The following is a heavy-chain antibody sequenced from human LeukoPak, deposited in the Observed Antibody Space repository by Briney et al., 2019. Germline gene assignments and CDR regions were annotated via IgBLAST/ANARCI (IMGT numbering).Heavy chain of an antibody. D-gene: IGHD6-6*01. J-gene: IGHJ4*02. V-gene: IGHV3-7*04. Sequence: GGSLRLSCAASGFTFSSYWMSWVRQAPGKGLEWVANIKQDGSEKYYVDSVKGRFTISRDNAKNSLYLQMNSLRAEDTALYYCARADDSSSGYFDYWGQGTLVTVSS. CDR2: IKQDGSEK. CDR1: GFTFSSYW. CDR3: ARADDSSSGYFDY.